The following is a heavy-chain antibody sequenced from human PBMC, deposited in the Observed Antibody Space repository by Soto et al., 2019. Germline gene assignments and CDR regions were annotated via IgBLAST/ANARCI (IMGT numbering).Heavy chain of an antibody. Sequence: ASVKVSCKASGYTFTSYAMHWVRKAPGQRLEWMGWINAGNGNTKYSQKFQGRVTITRDTSTGTAYMELRSLRSDDTAVYYCARAERGYSYALDYWGQGTLVTV. CDR1: GYTFTSYA. CDR3: ARAERGYSYALDY. V-gene: IGHV1-3*01. D-gene: IGHD5-18*01. CDR2: INAGNGNT. J-gene: IGHJ4*02.